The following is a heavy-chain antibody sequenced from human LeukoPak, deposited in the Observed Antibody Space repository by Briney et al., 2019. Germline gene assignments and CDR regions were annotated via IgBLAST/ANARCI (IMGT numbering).Heavy chain of an antibody. CDR1: GYTFTTYY. J-gene: IGHJ4*01. Sequence: ASVKVSCKASGYTFTTYYMHWVRQAPGQGLEWMGMVDPRGGSTSYAQKFQGRVTMTRDTSTSTVNMELSSLRSEDTAVYYCVREYQGVYFDYGAKEPLATVP. CDR3: VREYQGVYFD. D-gene: IGHD2-2*01. CDR2: VDPRGGST. V-gene: IGHV1-46*01.